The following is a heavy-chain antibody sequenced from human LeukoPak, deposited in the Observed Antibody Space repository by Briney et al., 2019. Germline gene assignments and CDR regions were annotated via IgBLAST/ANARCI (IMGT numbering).Heavy chain of an antibody. Sequence: SETLSLTCAVYGGSFSGYYWSWIRQPPGKGLEWIGEINHSGSTNYNPSLKSRVTISVDTSKNHFSLTLSSVTAADTAVYYCARDVIYYGSGKRDWFDPWGQGTLVTVSS. D-gene: IGHD3-10*01. CDR1: GGSFSGYY. J-gene: IGHJ5*02. CDR2: INHSGST. CDR3: ARDVIYYGSGKRDWFDP. V-gene: IGHV4-34*01.